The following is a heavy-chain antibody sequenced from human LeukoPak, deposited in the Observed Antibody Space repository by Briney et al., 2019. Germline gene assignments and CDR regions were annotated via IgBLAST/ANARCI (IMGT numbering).Heavy chain of an antibody. CDR1: GFTVSRNY. D-gene: IGHD6-13*01. Sequence: PGGSLRLSCAASGFTVSRNYMSWVRQAPGKGLEWVSVIYSGGSTYYADSVKGRFTISRDNSKNTLYMQMNSLRVEDTAVYYCAKGLHSSSWNDAFDIWGQGTTVTVSS. CDR2: IYSGGST. V-gene: IGHV3-66*01. CDR3: AKGLHSSSWNDAFDI. J-gene: IGHJ3*02.